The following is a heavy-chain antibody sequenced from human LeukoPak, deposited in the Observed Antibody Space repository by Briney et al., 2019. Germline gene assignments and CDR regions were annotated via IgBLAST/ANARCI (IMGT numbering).Heavy chain of an antibody. Sequence: ARYLRLSCAASGFTFDDYTMHWVRKAQGQGLEWVSGISRNSSSIGYADSVKGRLTISSDNAKNSLYLQMNSLRAEDTALYYCAKGRGYRYGGIDYWGQGTLVTVSS. V-gene: IGHV3-9*01. CDR3: AKGRGYRYGGIDY. CDR2: ISRNSSSI. CDR1: GFTFDDYT. D-gene: IGHD5-18*01. J-gene: IGHJ4*02.